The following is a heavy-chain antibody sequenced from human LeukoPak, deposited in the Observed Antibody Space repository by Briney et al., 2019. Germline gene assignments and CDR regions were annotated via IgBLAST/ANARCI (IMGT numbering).Heavy chain of an antibody. Sequence: PGRSLRLSCAASAFTFRSYGLHWVRQAPGKGLEWVAVIWYDGSNKYYADSVKGRFTISRDNSKNTLYLQMSSLEAEATAVCFIARADSGGYSYGLDYWGQGTLVTVSS. CDR2: IWYDGSNK. D-gene: IGHD5-18*01. J-gene: IGHJ4*02. CDR3: ARADSGGYSYGLDY. V-gene: IGHV3-33*08. CDR1: AFTFRSYG.